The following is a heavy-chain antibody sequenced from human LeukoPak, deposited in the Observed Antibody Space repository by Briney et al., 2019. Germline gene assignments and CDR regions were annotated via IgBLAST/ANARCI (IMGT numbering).Heavy chain of an antibody. Sequence: SETLSLTCAVYGGSFSGYYWSWIRQPPGQGLEWIREINHSGSTNYNPSLKSRVTISVDTSKNQFSLKLSSVTAADTAVYYCARGMYSSGWPIDYWGQGTLVTVSS. D-gene: IGHD6-19*01. J-gene: IGHJ4*02. CDR1: GGSFSGYY. CDR3: ARGMYSSGWPIDY. V-gene: IGHV4-34*01. CDR2: INHSGST.